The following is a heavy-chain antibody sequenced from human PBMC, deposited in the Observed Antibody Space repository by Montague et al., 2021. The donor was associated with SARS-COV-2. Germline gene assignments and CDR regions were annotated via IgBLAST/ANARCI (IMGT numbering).Heavy chain of an antibody. CDR2: INHSGST. J-gene: IGHJ6*03. D-gene: IGHD2-2*01. Sequence: SETLSLTCAVYGGSFSGYYWSWIRQPPGKGLEWIGEINHSGSTNYNPSLKSRVTISVNTFKNQFSLKLSSVTAADTAVYYCSRARQDVVVPALGIGAYYYYYYMDVWGKGTTVTVSS. V-gene: IGHV4-34*01. CDR1: GGSFSGYY. CDR3: SRARQDVVVPALGIGAYYYYYYMDV.